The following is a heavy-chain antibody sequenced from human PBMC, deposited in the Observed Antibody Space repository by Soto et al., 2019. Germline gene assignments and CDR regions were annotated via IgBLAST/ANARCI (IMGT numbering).Heavy chain of an antibody. Sequence: GGSLRLSCAASGFTLSSYAMSWVRQAPGKGLEWVSAISGSGGSTYYADSVKGRFTISRDNSKNTLYLQMNSLRAEDTAVYYCAKVWSDGDDSSAFDIWGQGTMVTVSS. V-gene: IGHV3-23*01. CDR3: AKVWSDGDDSSAFDI. CDR1: GFTLSSYA. D-gene: IGHD3-22*01. J-gene: IGHJ3*02. CDR2: ISGSGGST.